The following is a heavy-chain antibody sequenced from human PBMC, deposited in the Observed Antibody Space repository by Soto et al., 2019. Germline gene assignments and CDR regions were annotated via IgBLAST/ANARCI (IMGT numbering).Heavy chain of an antibody. CDR1: GGSISSSSYY. Sequence: KQSQTLSLTCTVSGGSISSSSYYWGWIRQPPGKGLEWIGSIYYSGSTYYNPSLKSRVTISVDTSKNQFSLKLSAVTAADTAVYYCARFIVATIKGEKGDHDAFDIWGQGTMVTVSS. V-gene: IGHV4-39*01. D-gene: IGHD5-12*01. J-gene: IGHJ3*02. CDR2: IYYSGST. CDR3: ARFIVATIKGEKGDHDAFDI.